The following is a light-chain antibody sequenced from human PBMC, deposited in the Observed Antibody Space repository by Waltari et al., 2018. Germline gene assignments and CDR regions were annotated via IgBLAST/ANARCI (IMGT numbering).Light chain of an antibody. V-gene: IGLV3-21*02. CDR2: DDG. J-gene: IGLJ3*02. Sequence: SYVLTQPPSVSVAPRQTARITCGGHNIGSERGHWYQHKNGQAPVLVIYDDGGRPSGIPERFSGSNSGDTATLTITGVEAGDEADYYCQVWHTSTDLWVFGGGTKLTVL. CDR3: QVWHTSTDLWV. CDR1: NIGSER.